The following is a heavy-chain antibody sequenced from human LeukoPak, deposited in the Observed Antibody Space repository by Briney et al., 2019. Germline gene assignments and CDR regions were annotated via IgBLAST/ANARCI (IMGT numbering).Heavy chain of an antibody. CDR3: TTDLHSSGWYGFDY. Sequence: GGSLRLSCVASGITFSNAWMSWVRQAPGKGLEWVGRIKSKPDGGTTDYPAPVKGRFTISRDDSKNTLYLQMNSLKTEDTAVYYRTTDLHSSGWYGFDYWGQGTLVTVSS. D-gene: IGHD6-19*01. CDR1: GITFSNAW. CDR2: IKSKPDGGTT. J-gene: IGHJ4*02. V-gene: IGHV3-15*01.